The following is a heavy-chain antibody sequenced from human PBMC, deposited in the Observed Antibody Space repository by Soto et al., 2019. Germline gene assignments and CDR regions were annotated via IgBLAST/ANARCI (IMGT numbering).Heavy chain of an antibody. CDR1: GYIFSNYW. CDR2: IYPGDSET. CDR3: VRGIVATFRAFDF. V-gene: IGHV5-51*03. J-gene: IGHJ3*01. Sequence: EVQLVQSGAEVKKPGESLKISCKGSGYIFSNYWIGWVRQMPEKGLEWMGIIYPGDSETKYSPSFQGQVTISADKTSSTAFLQWSSLRASDTAMYYCVRGIVATFRAFDFWGQGTVVTVSS. D-gene: IGHD5-12*01.